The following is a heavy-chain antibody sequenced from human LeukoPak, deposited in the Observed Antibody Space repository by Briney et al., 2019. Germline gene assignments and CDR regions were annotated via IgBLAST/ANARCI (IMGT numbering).Heavy chain of an antibody. D-gene: IGHD4-23*01. V-gene: IGHV3-43D*03. Sequence: TGGSLRLSCAASGFTFDDYAMHWVRQAPGKGLEWVSLISWDGGSTYYADSVKGRFTISRDNSKNTLYLQMNSLRAEDTAVYYCAKDPPRYYDGGNSVGYWGQGTLVTVSS. J-gene: IGHJ4*02. CDR2: ISWDGGST. CDR1: GFTFDDYA. CDR3: AKDPPRYYDGGNSVGY.